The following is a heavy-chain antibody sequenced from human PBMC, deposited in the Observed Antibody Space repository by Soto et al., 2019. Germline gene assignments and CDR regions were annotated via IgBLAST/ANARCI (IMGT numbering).Heavy chain of an antibody. CDR3: ARHPDIVATLCMNV. CDR2: IYSGGST. J-gene: IGHJ6*02. D-gene: IGHD5-12*01. CDR1: GFTVSSNY. V-gene: IGHV3-66*04. Sequence: EVQLVESGGGLVQPGGSLRLSCAASGFTVSSNYMSWVRQAPGKGLEWVSVIYSGGSTYYADSVKGRFTISRDNSKNTLYLQMNILRSEDTGLSYLARHPDIVATLCMNVWGQGNTVTVSS.